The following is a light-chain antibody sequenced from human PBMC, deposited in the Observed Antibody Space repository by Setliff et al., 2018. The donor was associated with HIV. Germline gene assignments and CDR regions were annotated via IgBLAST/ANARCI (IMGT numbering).Light chain of an antibody. CDR2: NND. J-gene: IGLJ2*01. CDR3: ATSDDSLSAVV. V-gene: IGLV1-47*02. CDR1: GSNIGRNS. Sequence: QSVLTQPPSTSGTPGQKVTISCSGSGSNIGRNSVFWYQQLPGTAPKLLMYNNDQRPSGVPDRFSGFKSGTSASLAISDLRSGDEADYYCATSDDSLSAVVFGGGTKVTVL.